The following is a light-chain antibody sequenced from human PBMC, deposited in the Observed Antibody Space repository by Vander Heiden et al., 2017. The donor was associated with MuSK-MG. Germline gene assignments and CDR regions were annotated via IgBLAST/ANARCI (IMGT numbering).Light chain of an antibody. CDR3: QVSENSSDNYVV. V-gene: IGLV3-21*02. J-gene: IGLJ2*01. CDR1: NIDSKS. Sequence: SYVLTQPPSVSVAPVQTARITCGGKNIDSKSVHWYQQKPRQAPRLVVFDDSGRRSGTAEGFCCSTSGNTTTITITTVAAGEEAADYCQVSENSSDNYVVFGGGTKLTVL. CDR2: DDS.